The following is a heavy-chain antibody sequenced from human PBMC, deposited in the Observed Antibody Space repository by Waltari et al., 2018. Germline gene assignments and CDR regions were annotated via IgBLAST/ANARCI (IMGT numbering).Heavy chain of an antibody. J-gene: IGHJ4*02. V-gene: IGHV4-31*03. Sequence: QVQLQESGPGLVKPSQTLSLTCTVSGGSISSGGYYWSWIRQHPVKGLEWIGYIYYSGNTYYNPSLKSRVTISVDTSKNQFSLKLSSVTAADTAVYYCARVSWERDGYNRGFDYWGQGTLVTVSS. CDR2: IYYSGNT. CDR1: GGSISSGGYY. D-gene: IGHD5-12*01. CDR3: ARVSWERDGYNRGFDY.